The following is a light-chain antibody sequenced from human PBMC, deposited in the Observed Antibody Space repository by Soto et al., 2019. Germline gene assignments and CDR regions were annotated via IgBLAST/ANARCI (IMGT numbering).Light chain of an antibody. CDR2: EGS. Sequence: QSVLTQPASVSGSPGQSITISCTGTSSDVGNYNLVSWYQQHPGKAPKLMIYEGSKRPSGVSNRFSGSKSGNTASLTISILQAEDEADYYCATWDDRLNGVVFGGGTKLTVL. J-gene: IGLJ2*01. V-gene: IGLV2-23*01. CDR1: SSDVGNYNL. CDR3: ATWDDRLNGVV.